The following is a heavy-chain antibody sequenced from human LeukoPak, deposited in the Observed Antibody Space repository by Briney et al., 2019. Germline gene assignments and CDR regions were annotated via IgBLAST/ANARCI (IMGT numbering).Heavy chain of an antibody. CDR3: STLTSRGLSDS. V-gene: IGHV3-15*07. J-gene: IGHJ4*02. Sequence: GGSLRLSCAASGFTFTNAWMNWVRQAPGKGLEWVGRIKSKADGETIDYAAPVKGRFTFSRDDSKNMVYLQMNSLKSEDTAVYYCSTLTSRGLSDSWGQGTLVTVSS. CDR2: IKSKADGETI. CDR1: GFTFTNAW. D-gene: IGHD1-20*01.